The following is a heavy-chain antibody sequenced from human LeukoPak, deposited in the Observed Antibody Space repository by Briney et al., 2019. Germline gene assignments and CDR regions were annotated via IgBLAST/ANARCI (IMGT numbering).Heavy chain of an antibody. Sequence: GGSLRLSCAASGFTFSSNGMHWVRQAPGKGLEWVTVIWYDGSNKYYADSVKGRFTISRDNSKNTLYLQMNSLRAEDTAVHYCARDVWGASYSMLDYWGQGTLVTVSS. CDR1: GFTFSSNG. CDR3: ARDVWGASYSMLDY. J-gene: IGHJ4*02. CDR2: IWYDGSNK. D-gene: IGHD3-16*01. V-gene: IGHV3-33*01.